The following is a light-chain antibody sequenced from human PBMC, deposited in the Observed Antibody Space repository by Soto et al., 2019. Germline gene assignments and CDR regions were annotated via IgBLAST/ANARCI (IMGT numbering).Light chain of an antibody. Sequence: IELTQSPATLSASPGERVTLSCRASQSVTNNLAWYQQKRGQAPRLLIYGVSSRAPGFPARFSGSGSGTEFTLTITNLQSEDFAVYYCQQYHSRPPYTFGQGTKLEI. J-gene: IGKJ2*01. CDR1: QSVTNN. CDR3: QQYHSRPPYT. CDR2: GVS. V-gene: IGKV3-15*01.